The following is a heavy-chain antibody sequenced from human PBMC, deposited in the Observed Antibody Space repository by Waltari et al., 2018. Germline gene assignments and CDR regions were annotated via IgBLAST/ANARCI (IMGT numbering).Heavy chain of an antibody. CDR3: AREGVFGVLRFLEWFPEIDY. CDR1: GFTFGSYG. D-gene: IGHD3-3*01. Sequence: QVRRVVAGGGVVTPGRYLRLACAASGFTFGSYGMRWVRRAQGTGLEWVAVIWYDGSNKYYAASVTGRFTISRDNSKNTLYLQMNSLRAEDTAVYYCAREGVFGVLRFLEWFPEIDYWGQGTLVTVSS. CDR2: IWYDGSNK. J-gene: IGHJ4*02. V-gene: IGHV3-33*01.